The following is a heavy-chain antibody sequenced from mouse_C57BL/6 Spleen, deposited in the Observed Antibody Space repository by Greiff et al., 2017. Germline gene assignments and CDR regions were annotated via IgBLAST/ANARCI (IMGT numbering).Heavy chain of an antibody. D-gene: IGHD3-2*02. J-gene: IGHJ2*01. CDR1: GYSFTGYY. CDR2: INPSTGGT. V-gene: IGHV1-42*01. CDR3: AVDSSGYGFDY. Sequence: EVQLQQSGPELVKPGASVKISCKASGYSFTGYYMNWVKQSPEKSLEWIGEINPSTGGTTYNQKFKAKATLTVDKSSSTAYMQLKSLTSEDSAVYYCAVDSSGYGFDYWGQGTTLTVSS.